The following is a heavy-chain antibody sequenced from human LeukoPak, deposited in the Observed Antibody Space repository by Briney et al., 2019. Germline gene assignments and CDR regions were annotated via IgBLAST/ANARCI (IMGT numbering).Heavy chain of an antibody. D-gene: IGHD3-22*01. CDR1: GFTFSSYS. V-gene: IGHV3-21*01. J-gene: IGHJ4*02. Sequence: PGGSLRLSCAASGFTFSSYSMNWVRQAPGKGLEWVSSISSSSSYIYYADSVKGRFTISRDNAKNSLYLQMNSLRAEDTAVYYCAKDQDYYDSSGSLSYWGQGTLVTVSS. CDR3: AKDQDYYDSSGSLSY. CDR2: ISSSSSYI.